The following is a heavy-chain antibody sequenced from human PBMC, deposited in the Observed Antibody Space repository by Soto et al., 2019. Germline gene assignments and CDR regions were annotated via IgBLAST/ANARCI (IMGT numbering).Heavy chain of an antibody. J-gene: IGHJ4*02. D-gene: IGHD3-22*01. CDR3: AKAQFYYDSSGYSLSQRPFDY. V-gene: IGHV3-30*18. CDR1: GFTFSSYG. Sequence: GGSLRLSCAASGFTFSSYGMHWVRQAPGKGLEWVAVISPDGSNKDYADSVKGRFTISRDNSKNTLYLQMNSLRAEDTAVYYCAKAQFYYDSSGYSLSQRPFDYWGQGTLVTVSS. CDR2: ISPDGSNK.